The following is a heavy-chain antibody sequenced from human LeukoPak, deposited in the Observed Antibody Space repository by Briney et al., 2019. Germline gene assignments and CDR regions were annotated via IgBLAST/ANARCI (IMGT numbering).Heavy chain of an antibody. Sequence: QPGGSLRLSCAASGFTFSGSWMHWVRQAPGKGLVWVSRINSDGSDTTYADSVKGRFTISRDNAKNTLYLQMNSLRAEDTALYYCAKSSYWYSNWGQGTLVTVSS. V-gene: IGHV3-74*01. CDR3: AKSSYWYSN. CDR2: INSDGSDT. J-gene: IGHJ4*02. D-gene: IGHD4-11*01. CDR1: GFTFSGSW.